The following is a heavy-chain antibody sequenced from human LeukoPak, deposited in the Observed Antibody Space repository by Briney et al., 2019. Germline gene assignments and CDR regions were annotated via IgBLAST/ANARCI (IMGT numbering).Heavy chain of an antibody. Sequence: PGGSLRLSCAASGFTFSSYWMHWVRQAPGKGLEWVSYISSSGSTIYYADSVKGRFTISRDNAKNSLYLQMNSLRAEDTAVYYCARYVGGSSPGYFDYWGQGTLVTVSS. CDR3: ARYVGGSSPGYFDY. D-gene: IGHD1-26*01. V-gene: IGHV3-48*04. CDR1: GFTFSSYW. CDR2: ISSSGSTI. J-gene: IGHJ4*02.